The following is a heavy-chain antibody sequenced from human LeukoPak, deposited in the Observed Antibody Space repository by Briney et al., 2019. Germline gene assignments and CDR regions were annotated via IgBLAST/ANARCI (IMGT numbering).Heavy chain of an antibody. CDR2: IYYTGST. V-gene: IGHV4-59*08. CDR1: GGSVSSYY. Sequence: SETLSLTCTVSGGSVSSYYWSWIRRPPGKGLEWIGYIYYTGSTNYNPSLKSRVTIPVDTSKNQFSLKVTSVTAADTAVYYCARNVKGMNVWGQGTTVTVSS. D-gene: IGHD3-16*01. CDR3: ARNVKGMNV. J-gene: IGHJ6*02.